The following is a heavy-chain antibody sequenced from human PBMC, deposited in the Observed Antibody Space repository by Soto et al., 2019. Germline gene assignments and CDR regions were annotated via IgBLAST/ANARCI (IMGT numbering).Heavy chain of an antibody. J-gene: IGHJ4*02. D-gene: IGHD1-1*01. Sequence: GGSLRLSCTASGFSFGDYAMSWFRQAPGKGLEWVGFIRREAYGGTTDYAASMKGRFTISRDDSKSIVYLQMNRLKTEDTAMYYCCRAGSNGNWYGMEDYWGQGTLVTVSS. CDR1: GFSFGDYA. V-gene: IGHV3-49*03. CDR2: IRREAYGGTT. CDR3: CRAGSNGNWYGMEDY.